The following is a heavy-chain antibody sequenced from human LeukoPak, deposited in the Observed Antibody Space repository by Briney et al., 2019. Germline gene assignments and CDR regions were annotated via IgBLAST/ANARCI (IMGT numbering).Heavy chain of an antibody. D-gene: IGHD3-10*01. J-gene: IGHJ4*02. V-gene: IGHV4-38-2*02. CDR3: ARVRLWFGVHLDDY. CDR1: GYSISSGYY. CDR2: IYHSGST. Sequence: SETLSLTCTVSGYSISSGYYWGWIRQPPGKGLEWIGSIYHSGSTYYNPSLKSRVTISVDTSKNQFSLKLSSVTAADTAVYYCARVRLWFGVHLDDYWGQGTLVTVSS.